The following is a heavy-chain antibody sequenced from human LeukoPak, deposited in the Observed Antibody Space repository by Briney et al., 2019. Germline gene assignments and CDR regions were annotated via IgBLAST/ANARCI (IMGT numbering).Heavy chain of an antibody. D-gene: IGHD1-26*01. CDR3: ARGRIVGAWGFDY. Sequence: GGSLRLSCAASGFTFSNYWMSWVRQAPGKGLEWVANIKQDRSEKYYVDSVRGRFTISRDNAKNSLYLQMNSLRAEDTAVYYCARGRIVGAWGFDYWGQGTLVTVSS. V-gene: IGHV3-7*01. CDR2: IKQDRSEK. J-gene: IGHJ4*02. CDR1: GFTFSNYW.